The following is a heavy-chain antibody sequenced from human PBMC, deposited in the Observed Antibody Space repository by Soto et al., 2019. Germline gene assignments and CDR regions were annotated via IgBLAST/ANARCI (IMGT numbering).Heavy chain of an antibody. J-gene: IGHJ4*02. CDR1: GGSFSGYY. CDR2: INHSGST. CDR3: ALGGYGASPQYYFDY. V-gene: IGHV4-34*01. Sequence: QVQLQQWGAGLLKPSETLSLTCAVYGGSFSGYYWSWIRQPPGKGLEWIGEINHSGSTNYNPSLKSRVTISVDTSKNQFTLKLSSVTAADTAVYYCALGGYGASPQYYFDYWGQGTLVTVSS. D-gene: IGHD4-17*01.